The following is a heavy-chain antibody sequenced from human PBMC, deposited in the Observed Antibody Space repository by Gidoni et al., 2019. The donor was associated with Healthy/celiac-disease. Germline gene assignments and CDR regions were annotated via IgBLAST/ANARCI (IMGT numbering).Heavy chain of an antibody. CDR2: IRSNGGST. CDR1: GFTFSSYA. D-gene: IGHD3-22*01. V-gene: IGHV3-64*01. CDR3: ARDLVVITTSYYYYGMDV. J-gene: IGHJ6*02. Sequence: EVQLVESGGGLVQPGGSLRLSCAASGFTFSSYAMHWVRQAPGKGLEYVSAIRSNGGSTYYANSVKGRFTISRDNSKNTLYLQMGSLRAEDMAVYYCARDLVVITTSYYYYGMDVWGQGTTVTVSS.